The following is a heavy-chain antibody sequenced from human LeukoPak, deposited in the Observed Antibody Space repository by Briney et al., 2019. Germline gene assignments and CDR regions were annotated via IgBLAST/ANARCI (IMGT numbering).Heavy chain of an antibody. D-gene: IGHD4-17*01. J-gene: IGHJ4*02. CDR2: ISYDESNK. CDR3: ARRAPSNDGYGDWGAFDY. CDR1: GFTFSSYG. V-gene: IGHV3-30*03. Sequence: GGSLRLSCAASGFTFSSYGMHWVRQAPGKGLEWVAVISYDESNKYYADSVKGRFTISRDNSKNTLYLQMNSLRPEDTAVYYCARRAPSNDGYGDWGAFDYWGQGTLVTVSS.